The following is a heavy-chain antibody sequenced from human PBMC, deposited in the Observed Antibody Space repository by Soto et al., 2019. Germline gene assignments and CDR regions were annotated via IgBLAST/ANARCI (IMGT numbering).Heavy chain of an antibody. J-gene: IGHJ4*02. D-gene: IGHD6-13*01. V-gene: IGHV3-48*03. CDR3: VRGAGAAGIAGFDY. Sequence: PGGSLRLSCAAPGFTFSSFEMTWHRQAPGKGLEWISYISGTGNTIYYADSVRGRFTISRDNAKDSLYLQMNSLRAEDTALYYCVRGAGAAGIAGFDYWGQGTLVTVSS. CDR2: ISGTGNTI. CDR1: GFTFSSFE.